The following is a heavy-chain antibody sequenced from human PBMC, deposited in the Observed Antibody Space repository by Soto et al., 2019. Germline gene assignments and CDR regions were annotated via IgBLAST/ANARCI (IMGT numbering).Heavy chain of an antibody. CDR3: ARHVGSCSGGSCYSSYYYYYGMDV. CDR2: IYPGDSDT. D-gene: IGHD2-15*01. J-gene: IGHJ6*02. V-gene: IGHV5-51*01. CDR1: GYSFTSYW. Sequence: GESLKISCKGSGYSFTSYWIGWVRQMPGKGLEWMGIIYPGDSDTRYSPSFQGQVTISADKSISTAYLQWSSLKASDTAMYYCARHVGSCSGGSCYSSYYYYYGMDVWGQGTTVTVSS.